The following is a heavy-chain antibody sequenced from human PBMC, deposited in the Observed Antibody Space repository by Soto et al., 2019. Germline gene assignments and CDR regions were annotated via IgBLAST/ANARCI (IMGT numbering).Heavy chain of an antibody. D-gene: IGHD3-3*01. V-gene: IGHV4-31*03. J-gene: IGHJ4*02. CDR3: ARVVYALGDFWSGYYSGLGWADYYFDY. CDR2: IYYSGST. Sequence: KASETLSLTCTVSGGSISSGGYYWSWIRQHPGKGLEWIGYIYYSGSTYYNPSLKSRVTISVDTSKNQFSLKLSSVTAADTAVYYCARVVYALGDFWSGYYSGLGWADYYFDYWGQGTLVTVSS. CDR1: GGSISSGGYY.